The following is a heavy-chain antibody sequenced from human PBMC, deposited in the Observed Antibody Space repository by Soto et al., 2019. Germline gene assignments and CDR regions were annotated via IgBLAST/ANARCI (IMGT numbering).Heavy chain of an antibody. J-gene: IGHJ6*02. CDR3: ASRAVIAAPTGAYYYYGMDV. D-gene: IGHD5-12*01. V-gene: IGHV3-21*01. CDR1: GFTFSSYS. Sequence: EVQLVESGGGLVKPGGSLRLSCAASGFTFSSYSMNWVRQAPGKGLEWVSSISSSSSYIYYADSVKGRFTISRDNAKNSLYLQMNSLGAEDTAVYYCASRAVIAAPTGAYYYYGMDVWGQGTTVTVSS. CDR2: ISSSSSYI.